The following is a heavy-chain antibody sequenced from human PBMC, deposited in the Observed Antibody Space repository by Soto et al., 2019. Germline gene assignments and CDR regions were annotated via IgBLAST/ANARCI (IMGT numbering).Heavy chain of an antibody. CDR3: AKGRGGSGSLTPRVDF. D-gene: IGHD3-10*01. J-gene: IGHJ4*02. CDR1: GITISNYP. Sequence: EVQLLESGGGLVQPGGSLRLSCAASGITISNYPMSWVRQAPGKGLDWVSGISGSGDTTSYADSVKGRFTVSRDGSKNTLYLQMSSLRAEDTALYYCAKGRGGSGSLTPRVDFWGQGTLVTVSS. V-gene: IGHV3-23*01. CDR2: ISGSGDTT.